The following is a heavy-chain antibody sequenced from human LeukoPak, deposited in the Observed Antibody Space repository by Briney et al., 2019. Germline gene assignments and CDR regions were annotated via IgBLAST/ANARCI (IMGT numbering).Heavy chain of an antibody. V-gene: IGHV3-64*01. CDR1: GFTFSNYP. Sequence: GGSLRLSCAASGFTFSNYPMHWVRQAPGKGLEYVSAITDNGRSTYYASSVKGRFTISRDNSKNTLYLQMGSLRDEDTAVYYCARETTTIWGVRGWFDPWGQGTLVTVSS. CDR2: ITDNGRST. D-gene: IGHD3-16*01. CDR3: ARETTTIWGVRGWFDP. J-gene: IGHJ5*02.